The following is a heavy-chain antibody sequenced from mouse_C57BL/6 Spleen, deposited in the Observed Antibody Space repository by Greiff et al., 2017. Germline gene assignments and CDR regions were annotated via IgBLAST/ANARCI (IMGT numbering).Heavy chain of an antibody. CDR3: ARSYYYGSSYGDY. J-gene: IGHJ2*01. V-gene: IGHV1-80*01. CDR2: IYPGDGDT. CDR1: GYAFSSYW. Sequence: VQLQQSGAELVKPGASVKISCKASGYAFSSYWMNWVKQRPGKGLEWIGQIYPGDGDTNYNGKFKGKATLTADKSSSTAYMQLSSLTSEDSAVYFCARSYYYGSSYGDYWGQGTTLTVSS. D-gene: IGHD1-1*01.